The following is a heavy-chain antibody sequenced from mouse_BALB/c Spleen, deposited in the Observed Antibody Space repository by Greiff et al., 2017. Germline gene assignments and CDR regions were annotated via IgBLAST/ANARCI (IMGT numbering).Heavy chain of an antibody. D-gene: IGHD2-4*01. CDR2: IRNKANGYTT. CDR3: ARDEGDYAWFAY. CDR1: GFTFTDYY. J-gene: IGHJ3*01. Sequence: EVKLVESGGGLVQPGGSLRLSCATSGFTFTDYYMSWVRQPPGKALEWLGFIRNKANGYTTEYSASVKGRFTISRDNSQSILYLQMNTLRAEDSATYYCARDEGDYAWFAYWGQGTLVTVSA. V-gene: IGHV7-3*02.